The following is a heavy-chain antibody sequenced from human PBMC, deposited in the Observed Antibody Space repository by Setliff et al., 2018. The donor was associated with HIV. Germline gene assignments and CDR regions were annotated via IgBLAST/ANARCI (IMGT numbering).Heavy chain of an antibody. Sequence: PSETLSLTCSVSGGSINRGNYYWTWIRQSAGKGLEWIGHIHITGNTDYNPSLKSRVTISVDTSENQLSLRLTSMTAADTAVYYCARSQPDTIFGVVVFDCWGQGKMVTVSS. CDR2: IHITGNT. CDR3: ARSQPDTIFGVVVFDC. D-gene: IGHD3-3*01. J-gene: IGHJ4*02. V-gene: IGHV4-61*09. CDR1: GGSINRGNYY.